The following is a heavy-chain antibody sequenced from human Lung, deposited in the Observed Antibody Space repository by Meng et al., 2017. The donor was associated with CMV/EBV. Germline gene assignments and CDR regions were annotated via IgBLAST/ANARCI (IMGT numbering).Heavy chain of an antibody. CDR3: ARGSEESGYYYYYGMDV. CDR2: IIPIFGTA. CDR1: GGTFSSYA. J-gene: IGHJ6*02. V-gene: IGHV1-69*05. Sequence: SVXVSCKASGGTFSSYAISWVRQAPGQGLEWMGGIIPIFGTANYAQKFQGRVTITTDESTSTAYMELSSLRSEDTAVYYCARGSEESGYYYYYGMDVLGQGXTVTVSS. D-gene: IGHD3-3*01.